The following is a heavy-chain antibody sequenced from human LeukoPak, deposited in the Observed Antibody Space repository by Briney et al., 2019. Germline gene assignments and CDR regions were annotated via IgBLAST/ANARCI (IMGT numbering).Heavy chain of an antibody. CDR1: GFTFSSYG. CDR2: IWYDGSNK. J-gene: IGHJ4*02. CDR3: ARCSSTSCYFDY. D-gene: IGHD2-2*01. Sequence: PGGSLRPSCAASGFTFSSYGMHWVRQAPGKGLEWVAVIWYDGSNKYYADSVKGRFTISRDNSKNTLYLQMNSLRAEDTAVYYCARCSSTSCYFDYWGQGTLVTVSS. V-gene: IGHV3-33*01.